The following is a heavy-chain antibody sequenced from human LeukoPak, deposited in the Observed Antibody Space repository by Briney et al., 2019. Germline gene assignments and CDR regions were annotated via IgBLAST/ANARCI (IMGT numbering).Heavy chain of an antibody. D-gene: IGHD5-18*01. CDR3: ARDRIPGGFDI. J-gene: IGHJ3*02. Sequence: SETLSLTCTVSGGSISSGDYYWSWIRQPPGKGLEWIGYIYYSGSTYYNPSLKSLVTISVDTSKNQFSLKLSSVTAADTAVYYCARDRIPGGFDIWGQGTMVTVSS. CDR1: GGSISSGDYY. V-gene: IGHV4-30-4*01. CDR2: IYYSGST.